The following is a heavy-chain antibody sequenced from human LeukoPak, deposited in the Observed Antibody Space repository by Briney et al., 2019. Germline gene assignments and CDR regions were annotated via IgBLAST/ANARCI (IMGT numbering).Heavy chain of an antibody. J-gene: IGHJ4*02. CDR1: GFTFSDYA. V-gene: IGHV3-30*17. CDR2: VSYDGNNK. Sequence: HPGRSLRLSCAASGFTFSDYAMPWARQAPGEGLEWVAVVSYDGNNKYYADSVKGRFTISRDNSKNTLYLQLNSLRAEDTALYYCARAYPSGYDSTPCGYWGQGTLVTVSS. D-gene: IGHD5-12*01. CDR3: ARAYPSGYDSTPCGY.